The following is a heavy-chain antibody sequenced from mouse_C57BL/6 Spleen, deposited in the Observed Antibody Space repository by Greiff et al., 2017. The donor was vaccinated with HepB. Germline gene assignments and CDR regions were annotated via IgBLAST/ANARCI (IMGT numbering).Heavy chain of an antibody. D-gene: IGHD2-4*01. CDR1: GFTFSDYY. CDR3: ARVYDYDEGAMDY. CDR2: INYDGSST. Sequence: EVHLVESEGGLVQPGSSMKLSCTASGFTFSDYYMAWVRQVPEKGLEWVANINYDGSSTYYLDSLKSRFIISRDNAKNILYLQMSSLKSEDTATYYCARVYDYDEGAMDYWGQGTSVTVSS. V-gene: IGHV5-16*01. J-gene: IGHJ4*01.